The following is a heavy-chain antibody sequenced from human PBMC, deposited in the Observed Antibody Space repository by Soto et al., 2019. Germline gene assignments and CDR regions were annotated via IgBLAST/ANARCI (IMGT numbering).Heavy chain of an antibody. V-gene: IGHV4-38-2*02. J-gene: IGHJ6*02. Sequence: SETLSLTCTVSGYSISSGYYWGWIRQPPGKGLEWIGSIYHSGSTYYNPSLKSRVTISVDTSKNQFSLKLSSVTAADTAVYYCARDRSTMVRGVIGPQYYYSYYGMDVWGQGTTVTVSS. CDR1: GYSISSGYY. CDR2: IYHSGST. CDR3: ARDRSTMVRGVIGPQYYYSYYGMDV. D-gene: IGHD3-10*01.